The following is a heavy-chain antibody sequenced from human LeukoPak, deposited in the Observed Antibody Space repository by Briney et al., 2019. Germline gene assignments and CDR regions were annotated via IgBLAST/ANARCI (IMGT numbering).Heavy chain of an antibody. CDR2: MNPNSGNT. D-gene: IGHD2-2*01. Sequence: GASVKVSCKASGYTFTDYYMHWVRQAPGQGLEWMGWMNPNSGNTGYAQKFQGRVTITRNTSISTAYMELSSLRSEDTAVYYCARGLDGGCSSTSCYALTVWFDPWGQGTLVTVSS. CDR1: GYTFTDYY. J-gene: IGHJ5*02. CDR3: ARGLDGGCSSTSCYALTVWFDP. V-gene: IGHV1-8*03.